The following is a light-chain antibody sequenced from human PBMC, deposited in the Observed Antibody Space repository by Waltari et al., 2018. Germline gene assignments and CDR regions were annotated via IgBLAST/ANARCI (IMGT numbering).Light chain of an antibody. J-gene: IGLJ2*01. Sequence: QSALTQPASVSGSPGQSITISCTGTSSDVGGYNFVSWYQQHPGNAPKLMVYDVTNRPSGVANRFSGSKSGNTASLTISGRQAEDEADYYCSSYTSSISVVFGGGTKLTVL. CDR2: DVT. V-gene: IGLV2-14*03. CDR3: SSYTSSISVV. CDR1: SSDVGGYNF.